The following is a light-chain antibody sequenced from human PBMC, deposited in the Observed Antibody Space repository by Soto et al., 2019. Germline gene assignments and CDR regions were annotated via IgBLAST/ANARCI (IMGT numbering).Light chain of an antibody. CDR3: GTWDHSLAVVL. V-gene: IGLV1-51*01. CDR1: VSNIGNNF. J-gene: IGLJ3*02. Sequence: QSVLTQPPSVSAAPGQKVTISCSGSVSNIGNNFVSWYQHLPGTAPKLLIYDNNKRPSGIPDRFSGSKSGTSATLGIAGLQTGDEGDYCCGTWDHSLAVVLFGGGTQLTVL. CDR2: DNN.